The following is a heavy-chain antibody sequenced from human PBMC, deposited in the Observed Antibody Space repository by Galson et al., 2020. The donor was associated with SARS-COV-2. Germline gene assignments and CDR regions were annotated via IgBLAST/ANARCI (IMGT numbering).Heavy chain of an antibody. CDR2: IKSDGSEK. CDR3: ARDSGSCTSVDCKGDAFDT. V-gene: IGHV3-7*01. D-gene: IGHD2-2*03. CDR1: GITLSNNW. J-gene: IGHJ3*02. Sequence: GESLKISCAASGITLSNNWMTWIRQSPGKELEWVANIKSDGSEKCYLDSVKGRFTISRDNAKNSLYLQMNSLRAEDTAVYYCARDSGSCTSVDCKGDAFDTWGQGTLVTVSS.